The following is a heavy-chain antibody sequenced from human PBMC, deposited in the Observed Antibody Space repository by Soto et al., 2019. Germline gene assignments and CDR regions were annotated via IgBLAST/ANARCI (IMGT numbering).Heavy chain of an antibody. Sequence: QVQMQESGPGLVRPSQTLSRSCTVSGGSISNSANHWSWIRQHPGEGLEWIGYIYYSGGTYYSPSLKGRVTMSIDASKNQFSLKLSSVTAADTAVYYCAKGVLGVPNWFDPWGQGTLVTVSS. D-gene: IGHD3-10*01. CDR3: AKGVLGVPNWFDP. CDR1: GGSISNSANH. CDR2: IYYSGGT. J-gene: IGHJ5*02. V-gene: IGHV4-31*03.